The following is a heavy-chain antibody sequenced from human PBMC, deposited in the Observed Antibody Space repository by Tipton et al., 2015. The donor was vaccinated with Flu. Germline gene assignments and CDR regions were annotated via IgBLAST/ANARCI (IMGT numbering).Heavy chain of an antibody. D-gene: IGHD3-10*01. J-gene: IGHJ5*02. CDR3: ARDTMVRGTIGP. V-gene: IGHV4-59*01. Sequence: TLSLTCTVSGGSISPYYWSWIRQPPGRGPEWIGYIYYSGSTNYNPSLRSRVAISVDTSKNQFSLRLTSVSAADTAVYYCARDTMVRGTIGPLGQGTLVTVSS. CDR1: GGSISPYY. CDR2: IYYSGST.